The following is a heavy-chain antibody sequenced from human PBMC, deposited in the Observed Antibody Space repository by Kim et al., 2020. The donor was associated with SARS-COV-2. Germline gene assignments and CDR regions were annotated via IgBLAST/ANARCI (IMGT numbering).Heavy chain of an antibody. CDR2: IIPIFGTA. CDR1: GGTFSSYA. CDR3: ARGPYSSSWSYKYNWFDP. D-gene: IGHD6-13*01. J-gene: IGHJ5*02. Sequence: SVKVSCKASGGTFSSYAISWVRQAPGQGLEWMGGIIPIFGTANYAQKFQGRVTITADESTSTAYMELSSLRSEDTAVYYCARGPYSSSWSYKYNWFDPWGQGTLVTVSS. V-gene: IGHV1-69*13.